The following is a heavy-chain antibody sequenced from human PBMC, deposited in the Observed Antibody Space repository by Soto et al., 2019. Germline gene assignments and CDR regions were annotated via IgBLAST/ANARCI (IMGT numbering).Heavy chain of an antibody. CDR3: ARDQVVVDPYSSDPFDI. Sequence: SETLSLTCAVSSGSISSSNWWSWVRQPPGKGLEWIGEIYHSGSTNYNPSLKSRVTISVDKSKNQFSLKLSSVTAADTAVYYCARDQVVVDPYSSDPFDIWGQGTMVTVSS. D-gene: IGHD2-15*01. CDR2: IYHSGST. CDR1: SGSISSSNW. V-gene: IGHV4-4*02. J-gene: IGHJ3*02.